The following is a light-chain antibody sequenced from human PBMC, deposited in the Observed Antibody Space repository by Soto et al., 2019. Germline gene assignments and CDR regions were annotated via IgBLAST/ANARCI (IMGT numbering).Light chain of an antibody. CDR3: AAWDDSLNGHV. J-gene: IGLJ1*01. V-gene: IGLV1-44*01. CDR2: TTN. Sequence: QSALTQPHSASGTPGQRVTISCSGSSSNIGTSSVHWFQQLPGTAPKLLISTTNQRPSGVPERFSGSKSGTSASLAISGPQSEEEADYYCAAWDDSLNGHVFGTGTKVTVL. CDR1: SSNIGTSS.